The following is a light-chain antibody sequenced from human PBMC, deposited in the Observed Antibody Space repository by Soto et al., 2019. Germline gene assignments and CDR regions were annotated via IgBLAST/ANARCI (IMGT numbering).Light chain of an antibody. CDR1: AGAVTSVHY. Sequence: QTVVTQDPSLTVPPGGTVTLTGGSSAGAVTSVHYSYWFQQKPGQAPRALIYDTNNKYSWTPARFSGSLLGGKAALTLSGAQPEDEAEYYCLVSDSGVRVFGGGTKLTVL. J-gene: IGLJ3*02. CDR3: LVSDSGVRV. CDR2: DTN. V-gene: IGLV7-46*01.